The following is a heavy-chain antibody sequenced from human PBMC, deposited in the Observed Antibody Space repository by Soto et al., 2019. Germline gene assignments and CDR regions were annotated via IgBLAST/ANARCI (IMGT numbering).Heavy chain of an antibody. CDR1: GFTFSSYW. CDR2: INTDGSST. D-gene: IGHD3-22*01. Sequence: EVQLVESGGGLFQPGGSLRLSCAASGFTFSSYWMHWVRQAPGKGLVWVSRINTDGSSTSYADPVKGRFTISRDNAENTLYLQMNSLTAEDTAVYYCARGETRHSSLSVYWGQGTLVTVAS. CDR3: ARGETRHSSLSVY. V-gene: IGHV3-74*01. J-gene: IGHJ4*02.